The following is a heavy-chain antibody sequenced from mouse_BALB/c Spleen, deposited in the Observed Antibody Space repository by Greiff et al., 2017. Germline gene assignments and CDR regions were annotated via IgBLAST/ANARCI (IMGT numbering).Heavy chain of an antibody. CDR2: IDPANGNT. D-gene: IGHD1-1*01. CDR1: GFNIKDTY. V-gene: IGHV14-3*02. Sequence: VQLQQSGAELVKPGASVKLSCTASGFNIKDTYMHWVKQRPEQGLEWIGRIDPANGNTKYDPKFQGKATITADTSSNTAYLQLSSLTSEDTAVYYCARDYGSSGGFAYWGQGTLVTVSA. J-gene: IGHJ3*01. CDR3: ARDYGSSGGFAY.